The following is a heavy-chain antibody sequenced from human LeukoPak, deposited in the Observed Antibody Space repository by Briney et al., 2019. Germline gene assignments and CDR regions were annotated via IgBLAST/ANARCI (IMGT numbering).Heavy chain of an antibody. CDR3: ARESTGENDY. D-gene: IGHD7-27*01. CDR1: GFTFSSYA. Sequence: GGSLRLSCAASGFTFSSYAMPWVRQAPGKGLEWVAVISYDGSNKYYADSVKGRFTISRDNSKNTLYLQMNSLRAEDTAVYYCARESTGENDYWGQGTLVTVSS. J-gene: IGHJ4*02. CDR2: ISYDGSNK. V-gene: IGHV3-30*04.